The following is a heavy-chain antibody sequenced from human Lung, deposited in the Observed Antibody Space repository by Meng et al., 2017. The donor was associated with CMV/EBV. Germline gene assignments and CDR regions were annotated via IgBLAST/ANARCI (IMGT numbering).Heavy chain of an antibody. J-gene: IGHJ6*02. CDR1: GFTVSRNY. V-gene: IGHV3-66*02. Sequence: GEXXKISCAASGFTVSRNYMNWVRQAPGKGLEWVSLIDTGGSTFYADSVKGRQTISRDNSKNTLYFEMNSLRVEDTAVYYCARSIGYCSSISCSPEDSGYYYYGMAVXGQGXTVTVSS. CDR3: ARSIGYCSSISCSPEDSGYYYYGMAV. CDR2: IDTGGST. D-gene: IGHD2-2*03.